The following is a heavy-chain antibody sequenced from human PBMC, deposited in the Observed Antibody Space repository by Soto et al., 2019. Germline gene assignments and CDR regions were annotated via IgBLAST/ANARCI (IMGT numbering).Heavy chain of an antibody. CDR3: ARGGNVVVVTAALDF. D-gene: IGHD2-21*02. V-gene: IGHV1-46*01. CDR1: GDTFTDYY. Sequence: QVQLVQSGAEVKKPGTSVKVSCKASGDTFTDYYIHWVRQAPGQGLEWMGTVNPSGGHTTYAQHFLGRKTXTXXXSXXTLYMELTSLTSEDTAVYYCARGGNVVVVTAALDFWGQGTLVTVSS. J-gene: IGHJ4*02. CDR2: VNPSGGHT.